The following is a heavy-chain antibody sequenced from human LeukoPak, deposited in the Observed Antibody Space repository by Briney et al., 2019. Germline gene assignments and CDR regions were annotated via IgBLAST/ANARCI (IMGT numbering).Heavy chain of an antibody. J-gene: IGHJ4*02. Sequence: KPSETLSLTCTVSGGSISSYYWSWIRQPAGKGLEWIGRIYTSGSTNYNPSLKSRVTMSVDTSKNQFSLKLSSVTAADTAVYYCARAVRGDVLWFGSNPTPSGYYFDYWGQGTLVTVSS. D-gene: IGHD3-10*01. V-gene: IGHV4-4*07. CDR1: GGSISSYY. CDR3: ARAVRGDVLWFGSNPTPSGYYFDY. CDR2: IYTSGST.